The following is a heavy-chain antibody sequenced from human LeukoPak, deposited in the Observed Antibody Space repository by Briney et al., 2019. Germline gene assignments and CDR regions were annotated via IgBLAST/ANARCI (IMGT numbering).Heavy chain of an antibody. Sequence: SETLSLTCTVSGGSISSYYWSWIRQPPGKGLEWIGYIYYSGSTYYNPSLKSRATISVDTSKNQFSLKLSSVTAADTAVYYCARAPREKFWSGPFDYWGQGTLVTVSS. CDR2: IYYSGST. CDR1: GGSISSYY. CDR3: ARAPREKFWSGPFDY. V-gene: IGHV4-59*06. D-gene: IGHD3-3*01. J-gene: IGHJ4*02.